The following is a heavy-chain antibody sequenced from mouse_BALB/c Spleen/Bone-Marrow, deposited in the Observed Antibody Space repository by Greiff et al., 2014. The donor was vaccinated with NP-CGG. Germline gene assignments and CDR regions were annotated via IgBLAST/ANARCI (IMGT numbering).Heavy chain of an antibody. CDR1: GFNIKDTY. J-gene: IGHJ4*01. Sequence: VQLQQPGAELVKPGASVKLSCTASGFNIKDTYMHWVKQRPEQGLEWIRRIDTANGNTKYDPKFQGKATITADTSSNTAYLQLSSLTSEDTAVYYCARYGNGLMDYWGQGTSVTVSS. D-gene: IGHD2-1*01. CDR2: IDTANGNT. V-gene: IGHV14-3*02. CDR3: ARYGNGLMDY.